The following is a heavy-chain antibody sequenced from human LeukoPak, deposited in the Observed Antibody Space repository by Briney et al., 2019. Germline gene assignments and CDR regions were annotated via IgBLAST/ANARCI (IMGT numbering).Heavy chain of an antibody. CDR1: GFTFSSYS. CDR3: ASGFGGATTLSPFDY. D-gene: IGHD1-26*01. J-gene: IGHJ4*02. Sequence: KAGGSLRLSCAASGFTFSSYSMNWVRQAPGKGLEWVSSISSSSSYIYYADSVKGRFTISRDDAKNSLYLQMNSLRAEDTAVYYCASGFGGATTLSPFDYWGQGTLVTVSS. V-gene: IGHV3-21*01. CDR2: ISSSSSYI.